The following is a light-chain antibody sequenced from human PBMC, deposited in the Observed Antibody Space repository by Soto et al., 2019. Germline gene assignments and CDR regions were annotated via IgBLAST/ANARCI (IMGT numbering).Light chain of an antibody. CDR3: QQFNSYPHT. CDR2: DAS. CDR1: QGISSA. Sequence: AIQLTQSPSSVSASVGDRVTITCRASQGISSALAWYQQKPGKAPKLLIYDASSLESGVPSRFSGSGSGTDFTLTISSLQPEDFATYYCQQFNSYPHTFGQGTRLEIK. J-gene: IGKJ5*01. V-gene: IGKV1-13*02.